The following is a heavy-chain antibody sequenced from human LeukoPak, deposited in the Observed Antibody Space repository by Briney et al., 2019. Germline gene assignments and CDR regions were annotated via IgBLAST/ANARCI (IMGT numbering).Heavy chain of an antibody. Sequence: SETLSLTCAVYGGSFSGYYWSWIRQPPGKGLEWIGEINHSGSTNYNPSLRSRVTISVDTSENQFSLKLSSVTAADTAVYYCARHLSGGFDYWGQGTLVTVSS. CDR3: ARHLSGGFDY. CDR2: INHSGST. CDR1: GGSFSGYY. D-gene: IGHD3-16*01. J-gene: IGHJ4*02. V-gene: IGHV4-34*01.